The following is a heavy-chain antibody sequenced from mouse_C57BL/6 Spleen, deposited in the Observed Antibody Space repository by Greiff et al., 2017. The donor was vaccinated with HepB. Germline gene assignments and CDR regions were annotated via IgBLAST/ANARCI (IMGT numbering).Heavy chain of an antibody. CDR1: GFTFSSYG. CDR3: ARHGSSYEDAMDY. J-gene: IGHJ4*01. V-gene: IGHV5-6*01. CDR2: ISSGGSYT. Sequence: VQLKESGGDLVKPGGSLKLSCAASGFTFSSYGMSWVRQTPDKRLEWVATISSGGSYTYYPDSVKGRFTISRDNAKNTLYLQMSSLKSEDTAMYYCARHGSSYEDAMDYWGQGTSVTVSS. D-gene: IGHD1-1*01.